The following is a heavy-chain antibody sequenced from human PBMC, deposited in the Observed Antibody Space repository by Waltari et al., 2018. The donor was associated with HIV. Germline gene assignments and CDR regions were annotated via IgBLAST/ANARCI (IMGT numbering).Heavy chain of an antibody. CDR3: ARGPFVGNYANY. D-gene: IGHD4-4*01. Sequence: VQLIQSGAEVKKPGASMKISCTTSGFIFTNFYLHWVRQAPGGRLEWMGRFTPQSPATISAHIFQDRLMMMGDTTSDTAYLELTNLTPGDTGIYFCARGPFVGNYANYWGQGTLVTV. CDR2: FTPQSPAT. J-gene: IGHJ4*02. CDR1: GFIFTNFY. V-gene: IGHV1-2*05.